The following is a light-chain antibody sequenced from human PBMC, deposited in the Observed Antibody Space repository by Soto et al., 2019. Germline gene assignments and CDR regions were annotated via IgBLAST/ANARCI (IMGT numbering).Light chain of an antibody. V-gene: IGKV1-5*03. CDR3: LQYFSYPYT. Sequence: DIQMTQSPSTLSASVGDRVTITCRASQSVTNWLTWYQQKPGKAPKVLIYKASNLQSGVPSRFSGSGSGTDFTLTISSLQPDDFATYYCLQYFSYPYTVGQGTKLEIK. CDR1: QSVTNW. CDR2: KAS. J-gene: IGKJ2*01.